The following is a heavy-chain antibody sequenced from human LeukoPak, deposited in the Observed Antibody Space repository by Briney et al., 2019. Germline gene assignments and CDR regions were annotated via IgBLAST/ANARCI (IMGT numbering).Heavy chain of an antibody. D-gene: IGHD2-15*01. Sequence: PSETLSLTCTVSGGSIRSSYYYWGWIRQPPGKGLEWIGSIYDSGSTYYNPSLKSRVTISVDTSKNQFSLKLSSVTAADTAVYYCARDIVVVVAATRPPFSWFDPWGQGTLVTVSS. CDR2: IYDSGST. CDR1: GGSIRSSYYY. CDR3: ARDIVVVVAATRPPFSWFDP. V-gene: IGHV4-39*07. J-gene: IGHJ5*02.